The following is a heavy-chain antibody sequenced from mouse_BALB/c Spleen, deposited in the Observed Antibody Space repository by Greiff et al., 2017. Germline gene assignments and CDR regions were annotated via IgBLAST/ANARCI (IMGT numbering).Heavy chain of an antibody. CDR1: GYTFTSYY. J-gene: IGHJ4*01. V-gene: IGHV1S81*02. CDR3: TRTYGPYYAMDY. D-gene: IGHD1-2*01. Sequence: QVQLKQSGAELVKPGASVKLSCKASGYTFTSYYMYWVKQRPGQGLEWIGEINPSNGGTNFNEKFKSKATLTVDKSSSTAYMQLSSLTSEDSAVYYCTRTYGPYYAMDYWGQGTSVTVSS. CDR2: INPSNGGT.